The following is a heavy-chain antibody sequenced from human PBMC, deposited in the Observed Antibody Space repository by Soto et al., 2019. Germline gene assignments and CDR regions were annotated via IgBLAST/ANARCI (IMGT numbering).Heavy chain of an antibody. Sequence: EFLKISFKGSGYSFTSYWIGWVRQIPGKGLEWMGIIYPGDSDTRYSPSFQGQVTISADKSISTAYLQWSSLKASDTAMYYCATVDADTTLANYYFDYWGQGTLVTVSS. D-gene: IGHD5-18*01. CDR3: ATVDADTTLANYYFDY. J-gene: IGHJ4*02. V-gene: IGHV5-51*01. CDR1: GYSFTSYW. CDR2: IYPGDSDT.